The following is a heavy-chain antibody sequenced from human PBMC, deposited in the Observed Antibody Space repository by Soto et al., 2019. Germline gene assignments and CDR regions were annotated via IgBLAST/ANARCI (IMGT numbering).Heavy chain of an antibody. CDR2: IDPSDSYT. Sequence: PGESLKISCKGSGCSFTSYLISWVRQMPGKGLEWMGRIDPSDSYTNYSPSFQGHVTISADKSISTAYLQWSSLKASDTAMYYCARHFDSGYDYYGMDVWGQGTTVTVSS. D-gene: IGHD1-26*01. CDR1: GCSFTSYL. J-gene: IGHJ6*02. CDR3: ARHFDSGYDYYGMDV. V-gene: IGHV5-10-1*01.